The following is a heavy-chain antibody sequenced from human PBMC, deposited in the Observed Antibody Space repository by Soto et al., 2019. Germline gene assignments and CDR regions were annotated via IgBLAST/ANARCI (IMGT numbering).Heavy chain of an antibody. D-gene: IGHD6-19*01. V-gene: IGHV2-5*08. CDR2: IYWDDDK. CDR1: GGSISSGGYS. CDR3: AHSVVAGLGYYFDY. J-gene: IGHJ4*02. Sequence: TLSLTCAVSGGSISSGGYSWSWIRQPPGKGLEWLALIYWDDDKRYSPSLKSRHTITKDTSKNQVVLTMTNMDPVDTATYYCAHSVVAGLGYYFDYWGQGTLVTVSS.